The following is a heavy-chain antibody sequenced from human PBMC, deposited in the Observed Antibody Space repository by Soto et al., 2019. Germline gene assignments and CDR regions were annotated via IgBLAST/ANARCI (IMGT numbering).Heavy chain of an antibody. CDR2: IKSDAYGGAI. Sequence: EVQLVESGGGLVKPGGSLRLSCAASGFTFSNAWMSWVRRAPGKGLEWVGRIKSDAYGGAIDYAAPVKGRFTISRDDSXXXXXXXXXXXXXXXXXXXXXXXXKGRLEPPTNDFWGQGTPVIVSS. CDR1: GFTFSNAW. CDR3: XXXKGRLEPPTNDF. V-gene: IGHV3-15*01. J-gene: IGHJ4*02. D-gene: IGHD1-1*01.